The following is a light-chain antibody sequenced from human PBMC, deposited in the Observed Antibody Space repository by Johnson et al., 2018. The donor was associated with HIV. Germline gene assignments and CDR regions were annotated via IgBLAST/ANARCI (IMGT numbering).Light chain of an antibody. CDR2: DTD. Sequence: QSVLTQPPSVSAAPGQKVIISCSGGSSDIGNNYVSWYQHLPGTAPKLLIYDTDKRPSGIPDRFSGSKSGTSATLGISVLQTGDEADYYCGTWDNSLSAGVFGSGTKVTVL. CDR1: SSDIGNNY. J-gene: IGLJ1*01. CDR3: GTWDNSLSAGV. V-gene: IGLV1-51*01.